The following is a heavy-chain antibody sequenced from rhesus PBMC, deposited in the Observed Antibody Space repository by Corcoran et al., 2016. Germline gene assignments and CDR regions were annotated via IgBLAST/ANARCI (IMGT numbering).Heavy chain of an antibody. Sequence: QLQLQESGPGLVKPSETLSLTCAVSGGSISSNYWSWIRQPPGKGLEWIGRISGSGGRTDHNPYLKSRVTISPDTSKNQFSRKLSAVTAADKAVYYCARDRYYKIWTGYYLSDYWGQGVLVTVAS. V-gene: IGHV4-173*01. CDR1: GGSISSNY. CDR3: ARDRYYKIWTGYYLSDY. J-gene: IGHJ4*01. CDR2: ISGSGGRT. D-gene: IGHD3-3*01.